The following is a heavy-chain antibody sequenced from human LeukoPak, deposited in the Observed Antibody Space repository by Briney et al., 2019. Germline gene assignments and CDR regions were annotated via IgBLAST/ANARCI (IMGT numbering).Heavy chain of an antibody. CDR3: ASRKDFGRYVHAFEI. J-gene: IGHJ3*02. D-gene: IGHD3-16*01. Sequence: SETLSLTCSVSGDSISSSGYYWSWIRQSAEKGLEWIGYISNTGTTYYNPSFKSRVDISMDTSKNQLSLRLSSVTVADTAVFYCASRKDFGRYVHAFEIWGQGTQVTVSS. V-gene: IGHV4-30-2*06. CDR1: GDSISSSGYY. CDR2: ISNTGTT.